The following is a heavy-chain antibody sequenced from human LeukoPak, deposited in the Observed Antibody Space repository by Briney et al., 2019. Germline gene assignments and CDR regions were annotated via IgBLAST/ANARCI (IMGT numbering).Heavy chain of an antibody. D-gene: IGHD4-17*01. CDR2: IIPIFGTA. J-gene: IGHJ6*03. CDR1: GGTFSSDT. Sequence: SVKVSCKASGGTFSSDTISWVRQAPGQGLECMGGIIPIFGTANYAQKFQGRVTITTDESTSTAYIELSSLRSEDTAVYYCASGPTDFYYYYYMDVWGKGTTVTVSS. V-gene: IGHV1-69*05. CDR3: ASGPTDFYYYYYMDV.